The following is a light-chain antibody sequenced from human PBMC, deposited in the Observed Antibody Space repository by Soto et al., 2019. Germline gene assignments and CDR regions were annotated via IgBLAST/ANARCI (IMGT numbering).Light chain of an antibody. CDR1: QSGRSY. Sequence: EIVMTQSPASLSVCPGERATLXCRASQSGRSYLGWYQQRPGQAPRRLIYGASTRDTGTTARFSGSGSGKEFTLTISSLQSEDFAVFECLQYNNWWTFGQGTKVDIK. CDR3: LQYNNWWT. V-gene: IGKV3-15*01. CDR2: GAS. J-gene: IGKJ1*01.